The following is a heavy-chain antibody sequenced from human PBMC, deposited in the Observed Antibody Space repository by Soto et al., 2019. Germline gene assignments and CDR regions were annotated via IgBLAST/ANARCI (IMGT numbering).Heavy chain of an antibody. V-gene: IGHV4-4*02. D-gene: IGHD6-6*01. J-gene: IGHJ4*02. CDR3: ASGGSSSFYYFDY. CDR1: GGSISSSNW. Sequence: PSETLSLTCAVSGGSISSSNWWSWVRQPPGKGLEWIGEIYHSGSTNYNPSLKSRVTISVDKSKNQFSLKLSSVTAADTAVYYCASGGSSSFYYFDYWGQGTLVTVSS. CDR2: IYHSGST.